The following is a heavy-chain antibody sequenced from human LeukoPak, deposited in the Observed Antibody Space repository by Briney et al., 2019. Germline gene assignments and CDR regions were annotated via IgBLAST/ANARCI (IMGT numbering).Heavy chain of an antibody. V-gene: IGHV1-2*02. J-gene: IGHJ4*02. CDR1: GYIFTGYY. Sequence: GASVKVSCKASGYIFTGYYVHWVRQAPGQGLEWMGWINPNSGDTNYAQKFQGRVTMTRDTSISTAYMELSSLRSEDTAVYYCATPPLYSSSWDFDYWGQGTLVTVSS. D-gene: IGHD6-13*01. CDR3: ATPPLYSSSWDFDY. CDR2: INPNSGDT.